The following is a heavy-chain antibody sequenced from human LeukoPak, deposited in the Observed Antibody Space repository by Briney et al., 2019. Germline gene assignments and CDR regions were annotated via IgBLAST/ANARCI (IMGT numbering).Heavy chain of an antibody. CDR3: ARAAVVPAADYYYYYMDV. CDR1: GGTFSSYT. V-gene: IGHV1-69*02. Sequence: SVKVSCKASGGTFSSYTISWVRQAPGQGLEWMGRIIPILGIANYAQKFQGRVTITADESTSTAYMELSSLRSEDTAVYYCARAAVVPAADYYYYYMDVWGKGTTVTVSS. J-gene: IGHJ6*03. D-gene: IGHD2-2*01. CDR2: IIPILGIA.